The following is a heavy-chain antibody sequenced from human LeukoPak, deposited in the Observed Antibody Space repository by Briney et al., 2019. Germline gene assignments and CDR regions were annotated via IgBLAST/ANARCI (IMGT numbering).Heavy chain of an antibody. CDR1: GGSFSGYY. Sequence: PSETLSLTCAVYGGSFSGYYWGWIRQPPGKGLEWIGEINHSGSTNYNPSLKSRVTISVDTSKNQFSLKLSSVTAADTAVYYCARGPTYYYGSGSYVPYWGQGTLVTVSS. CDR2: INHSGST. J-gene: IGHJ4*02. V-gene: IGHV4-34*01. D-gene: IGHD3-10*01. CDR3: ARGPTYYYGSGSYVPY.